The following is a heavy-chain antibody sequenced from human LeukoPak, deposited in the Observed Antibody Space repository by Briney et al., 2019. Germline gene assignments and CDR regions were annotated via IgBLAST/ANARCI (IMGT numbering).Heavy chain of an antibody. CDR2: IYYSGST. V-gene: IGHV4-59*01. Sequence: SETLSLTCTVSGASISSYYWSWIRQPPGKGLEWIGYIYYSGSTNYNPSLKSRVTISVDTSKNQFSLKLSSVTAADTAVYYCARETSQKGAHYMDVWGKGTTVTISS. CDR3: ARETSQKGAHYMDV. J-gene: IGHJ6*03. CDR1: GASISSYY. D-gene: IGHD3-16*01.